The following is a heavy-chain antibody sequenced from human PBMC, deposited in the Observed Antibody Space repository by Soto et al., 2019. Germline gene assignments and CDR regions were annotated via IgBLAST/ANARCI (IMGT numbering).Heavy chain of an antibody. Sequence: GGSLRLSCAASGFTFSSYSMNWVRQAPGKGLEWVSSISSSSSYIYYADSVKGRFTISRDNAKNSLYLQMNSLRAEDTAVYYCARLMGASGATYDAFDIWGQGTMVTVSS. D-gene: IGHD1-26*01. CDR2: ISSSSSYI. J-gene: IGHJ3*02. V-gene: IGHV3-21*01. CDR3: ARLMGASGATYDAFDI. CDR1: GFTFSSYS.